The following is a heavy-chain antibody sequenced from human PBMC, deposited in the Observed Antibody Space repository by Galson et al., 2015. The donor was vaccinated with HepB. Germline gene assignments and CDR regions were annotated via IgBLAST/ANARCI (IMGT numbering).Heavy chain of an antibody. CDR1: GFTFSSYA. V-gene: IGHV3-30*04. CDR3: ARAYYYGSGSFLFSTYIDY. J-gene: IGHJ4*02. D-gene: IGHD3-10*01. CDR2: ISYDGSNK. Sequence: SLRLSCAASGFTFSSYAMHWVRQAPGKGLEWVAVISYDGSNKYYADSVKGRFTISRDNSKNTLYLQMNSLRAEDTAVYYCARAYYYGSGSFLFSTYIDYWGQGTLVTVSS.